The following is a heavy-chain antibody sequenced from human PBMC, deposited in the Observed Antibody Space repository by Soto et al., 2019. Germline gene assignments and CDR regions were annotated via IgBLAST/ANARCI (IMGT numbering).Heavy chain of an antibody. CDR1: GFTFDSYA. J-gene: IGHJ4*02. CDR2: LGGSGATT. CDR3: AKDAKGASAPYFFDD. Sequence: EVQLLQSEGGLVQPGGSLRLSCAASGFTFDSYAMSWVRQAPGKGPEWVSALGGSGATTHYADSVKGRFTISRDNSKNTVYLQMNSLRVEDTAVYYCAKDAKGASAPYFFDDWGQGTPVIFSS. D-gene: IGHD1-26*01. V-gene: IGHV3-23*01.